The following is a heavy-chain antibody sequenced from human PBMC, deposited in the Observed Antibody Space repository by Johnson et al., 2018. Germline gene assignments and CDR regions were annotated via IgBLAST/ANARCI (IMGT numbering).Heavy chain of an antibody. V-gene: IGHV3-30*18. CDR3: AKDQWLLSQHYAFDI. D-gene: IGHD3-3*01. J-gene: IGHJ3*02. Sequence: QVQLVQSGGGVVQPGRSLRLSCAASGFTFSSYGIHWVRQAPDKGLEWVAVISYDGSNKYYADSVKGRFTISRDNSKNTLFLQMNSLRAEDTGVYYWAKDQWLLSQHYAFDIWGQGPMVTVSS. CDR1: GFTFSSYG. CDR2: ISYDGSNK.